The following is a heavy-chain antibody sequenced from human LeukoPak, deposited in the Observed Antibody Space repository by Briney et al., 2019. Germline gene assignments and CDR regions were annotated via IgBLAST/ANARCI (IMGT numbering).Heavy chain of an antibody. V-gene: IGHV3-66*02. D-gene: IGHD3-3*01. CDR1: GFTVSSNY. J-gene: IGHJ4*02. Sequence: GGSLRLSCAASGFTVSSNYMSWVRQAPGKGLKWVSVIYSGGSTYYADSVKGRFAISRDNSKNTRYLQMNSLRAEDTAVYYCARADFWSGYYYYWGQGTLVTVSS. CDR3: ARADFWSGYYYY. CDR2: IYSGGST.